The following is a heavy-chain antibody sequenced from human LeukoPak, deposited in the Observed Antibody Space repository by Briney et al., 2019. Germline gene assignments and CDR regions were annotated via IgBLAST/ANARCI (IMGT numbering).Heavy chain of an antibody. J-gene: IGHJ4*02. CDR1: GFTFSSYS. Sequence: GGSLRLSCAASGFTFSSYSMNWVRQAPGKGLEWVSSISSSGSYIYYADSVKGRFTISRDNAKNSLYLQMNSLRAEDTAVYYCASRGYGDYDGSRVIDYWGQGTLVTVSS. D-gene: IGHD4-17*01. V-gene: IGHV3-21*01. CDR2: ISSSGSYI. CDR3: ASRGYGDYDGSRVIDY.